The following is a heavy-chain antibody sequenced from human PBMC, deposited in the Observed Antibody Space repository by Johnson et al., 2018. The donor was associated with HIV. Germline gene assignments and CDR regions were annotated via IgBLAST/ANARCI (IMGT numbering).Heavy chain of an antibody. CDR2: ISYDASNK. Sequence: QVQLVESGGGVVQPGRSLRLSCAASAFTFSSYAMHWVRQAPGKGLEWVAVISYDASNKYYADSVKGRFTISRDNSKNTLYLQMNSLRTEDTAVYYCAFPTGATTAFDIWGQGTMVTVSS. V-gene: IGHV3-30*04. CDR1: AFTFSSYA. CDR3: AFPTGATTAFDI. J-gene: IGHJ3*02. D-gene: IGHD5-24*01.